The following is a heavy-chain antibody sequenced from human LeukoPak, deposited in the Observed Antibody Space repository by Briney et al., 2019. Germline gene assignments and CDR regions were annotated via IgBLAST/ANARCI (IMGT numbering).Heavy chain of an antibody. D-gene: IGHD1-26*01. V-gene: IGHV3-11*01. CDR1: GFTFSDYY. J-gene: IGHJ5*02. CDR3: AKRNGYSAES. Sequence: PGGSLRLSCAASGFTFSDYYMSWIRQAPGKGLEWVSYISGSGSTIYYADSVKGRFTISRHNSKNTLYLQMNSLRAEDTAVYYCAKRNGYSAESWGQGTLVTVSS. CDR2: ISGSGSTI.